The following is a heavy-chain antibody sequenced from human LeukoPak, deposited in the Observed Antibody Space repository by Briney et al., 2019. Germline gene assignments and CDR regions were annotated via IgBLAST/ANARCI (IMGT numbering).Heavy chain of an antibody. V-gene: IGHV1-2*02. Sequence: GASVKVSCKASGYTFTGYYMHWVRQAPGQGLEWMGWINPNSGGTNYAQKFQGRVTMTRDTSISTAYMELSRLRSDDTAVYYCARGNYVWGSSNWFDPWGQGTLVTVSS. CDR3: ARGNYVWGSSNWFDP. D-gene: IGHD3-16*01. CDR2: INPNSGGT. J-gene: IGHJ5*02. CDR1: GYTFTGYY.